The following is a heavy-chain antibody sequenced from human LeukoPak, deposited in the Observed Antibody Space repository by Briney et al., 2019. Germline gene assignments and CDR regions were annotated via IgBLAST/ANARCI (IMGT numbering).Heavy chain of an antibody. CDR1: GGSISSFH. Sequence: SETLSLTCTVSGGSISSFHWSWIRQPPGKGLEHIGNIYDSGSTYYNPSLKSRVTISVDTSKNQFSLKLSSVTAADTAVYYCARTYSGRSYYFDCWGQGTLVSVSS. V-gene: IGHV4-59*01. J-gene: IGHJ4*02. D-gene: IGHD1-26*01. CDR3: ARTYSGRSYYFDC. CDR2: IYDSGST.